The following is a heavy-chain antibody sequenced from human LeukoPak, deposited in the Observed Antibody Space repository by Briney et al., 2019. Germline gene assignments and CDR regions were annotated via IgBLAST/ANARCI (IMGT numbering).Heavy chain of an antibody. D-gene: IGHD4-17*01. V-gene: IGHV1-2*02. Sequence: ASVKVSCKASGYTFTGYYMHWVRQAPGQGLEWMGWINPNSGGTNHAQKFQGRVTMTRDTSISTAYMELSGLRSDDTAVYYCARFGGDYEQFDYWGQGTLVTVSS. J-gene: IGHJ4*02. CDR2: INPNSGGT. CDR1: GYTFTGYY. CDR3: ARFGGDYEQFDY.